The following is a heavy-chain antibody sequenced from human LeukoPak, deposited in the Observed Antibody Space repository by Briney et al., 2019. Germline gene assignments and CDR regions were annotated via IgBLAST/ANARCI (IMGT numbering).Heavy chain of an antibody. D-gene: IGHD2-2*01. J-gene: IGHJ5*02. Sequence: SETLSLTCAVYGGSFSGYYWSWIRQPPGKGLEWLGEINHSGSTNYNPSLKSRVTISVDTSKNQFSLKLSSVTAADTAVYYCARGPVPAAFNWFDPWGQGTLVTVSS. V-gene: IGHV4-34*01. CDR3: ARGPVPAAFNWFDP. CDR2: INHSGST. CDR1: GGSFSGYY.